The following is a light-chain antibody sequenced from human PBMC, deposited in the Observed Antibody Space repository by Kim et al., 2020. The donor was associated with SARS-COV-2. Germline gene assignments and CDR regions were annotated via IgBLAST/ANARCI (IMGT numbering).Light chain of an antibody. CDR3: QKYNNWPVYT. Sequence: EIVMTQSPATLSVSPGERATLSCRASQSVSSNLAWYQQKPGQAPRLLIYGASTRATGIPARFSGSGSGTEFTLTISSLQSEDFAVYYCQKYNNWPVYTFGQWTTLEIK. V-gene: IGKV3-15*01. CDR1: QSVSSN. J-gene: IGKJ2*01. CDR2: GAS.